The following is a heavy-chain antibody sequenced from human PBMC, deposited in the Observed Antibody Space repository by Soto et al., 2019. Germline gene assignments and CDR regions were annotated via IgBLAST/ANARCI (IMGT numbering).Heavy chain of an antibody. D-gene: IGHD2-15*01. CDR3: ARENVGLPRYCSGGSCYFPYYGMDV. CDR2: TYYRSKWYN. V-gene: IGHV6-1*01. Sequence: SQTLSLTCAISGDSVSSNSAAWNWIRQSPSRGLEWLGRTYYRSKWYNDYAVSVKSRITINPDTSKSQFSLQLNSVTPEDTAVYYCARENVGLPRYCSGGSCYFPYYGMDVWGQGTTVTVSS. CDR1: GDSVSSNSAA. J-gene: IGHJ6*02.